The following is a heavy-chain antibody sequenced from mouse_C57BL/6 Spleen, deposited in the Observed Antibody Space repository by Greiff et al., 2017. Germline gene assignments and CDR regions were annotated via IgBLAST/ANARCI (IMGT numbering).Heavy chain of an antibody. CDR1: GFSINSDCY. CDR3: ARTSLPYWYFDV. Sequence: EVKVEESGPSLVRPSQTLSLTCTVTGFSINSDCYWIWIRQFPGNKLEYIGYTFYSGITYYNPSLESRTYITRDTSKNQFSLKLSSVTTEDTATYYCARTSLPYWYFDVWGTGTTVTVSS. CDR2: TFYSGIT. V-gene: IGHV3-3*01. D-gene: IGHD2-10*01. J-gene: IGHJ1*03.